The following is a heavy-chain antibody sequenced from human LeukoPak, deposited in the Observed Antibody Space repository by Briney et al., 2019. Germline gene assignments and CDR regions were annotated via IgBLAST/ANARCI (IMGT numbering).Heavy chain of an antibody. J-gene: IGHJ4*02. CDR1: GGSISSYY. V-gene: IGHV4-59*01. D-gene: IGHD5-12*01. CDR3: ARRSESGYSFDN. Sequence: PSETLSLTCTVSGGSISSYYRSWIRKPPGRGLEYIGFIYYSGSTKYNPSLKSRVTISVDTSKNQFYLKLNSVTAADTAVYYCARRSESGYSFDNWGQGTLVTVSS. CDR2: IYYSGST.